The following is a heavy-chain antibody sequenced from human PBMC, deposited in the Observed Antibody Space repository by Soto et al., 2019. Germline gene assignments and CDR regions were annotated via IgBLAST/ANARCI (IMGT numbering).Heavy chain of an antibody. Sequence: QVQLVQSGPEVKKPGASVKVSCKASGYSFHNFGIIWVRQAPGQGLEWMGWISGQIVKTNYAQKYQGKVTMTTDTSTSTAYMELNTLTSDDTAMYYCARGPPSGSFSLTPRYWGQGTLVTVSS. J-gene: IGHJ4*02. CDR3: ARGPPSGSFSLTPRY. CDR2: ISGQIVKT. D-gene: IGHD1-26*01. CDR1: GYSFHNFG. V-gene: IGHV1-18*04.